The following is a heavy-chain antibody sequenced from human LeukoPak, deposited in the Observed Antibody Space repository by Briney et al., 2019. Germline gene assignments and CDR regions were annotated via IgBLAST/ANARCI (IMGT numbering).Heavy chain of an antibody. Sequence: SETLSLTCTVSGGSISSGSYYWSWIRQPAGKGLEWIGRIYTSGSTNYNPSLKSRVTISVDTSKNQFSLKLSSVAAADTAVYYCGRVGGGYYGSGSYYKGKVDDAFDIWGQGTMVTVSS. CDR3: GRVGGGYYGSGSYYKGKVDDAFDI. CDR1: GGSISSGSYY. CDR2: IYTSGST. V-gene: IGHV4-61*02. J-gene: IGHJ3*02. D-gene: IGHD3-10*01.